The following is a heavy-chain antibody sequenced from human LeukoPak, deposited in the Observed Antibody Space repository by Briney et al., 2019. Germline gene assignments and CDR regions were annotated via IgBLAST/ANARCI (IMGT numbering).Heavy chain of an antibody. CDR3: LSCIAPNCYEF. CDR2: INNDGTTT. V-gene: IGHV3-74*03. J-gene: IGHJ4*02. Sequence: PGGSLRLSCAASGFTFSTHWMHWVRQAPGKGLVWVSCINNDGTTTTYAGSVKGRFTISRDNAKSTLYLQMNSLRAEDTAVYYCLSCIAPNCYEFWGQGAPVTVSS. D-gene: IGHD2-2*01. CDR1: GFTFSTHW.